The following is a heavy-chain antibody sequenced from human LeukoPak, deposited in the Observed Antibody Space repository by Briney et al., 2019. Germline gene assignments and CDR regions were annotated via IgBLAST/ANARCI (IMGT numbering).Heavy chain of an antibody. CDR2: IYYSGST. CDR3: ARAGGYCSGGSCPPLDY. Sequence: SETLSLTCTVSGGSISTYYWSWIRQPHGKGLEWIGYIYYSGSTNYNPSLKSRVSISVDTSKNQFSLKLSSVTAADTAVYYCARAGGYCSGGSCPPLDYWGQGTLVTVSS. CDR1: GGSISTYY. D-gene: IGHD2-15*01. J-gene: IGHJ4*02. V-gene: IGHV4-59*01.